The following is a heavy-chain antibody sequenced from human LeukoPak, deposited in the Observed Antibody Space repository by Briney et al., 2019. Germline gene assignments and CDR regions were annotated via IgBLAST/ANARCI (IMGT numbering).Heavy chain of an antibody. CDR1: GFTFDDYG. CDR3: ARESTARYCSSTSCPDLDAFDT. D-gene: IGHD2-2*01. V-gene: IGHV3-20*04. Sequence: GGSLRLSCAASGFTFDDYGMSWVRQAPGKGLEWVSGINWNGGSTGYADSVKGRFTISRDNAKNSLYLQMNSLRAEDTALYYCARESTARYCSSTSCPDLDAFDTWGQGTMVTVSS. J-gene: IGHJ3*02. CDR2: INWNGGST.